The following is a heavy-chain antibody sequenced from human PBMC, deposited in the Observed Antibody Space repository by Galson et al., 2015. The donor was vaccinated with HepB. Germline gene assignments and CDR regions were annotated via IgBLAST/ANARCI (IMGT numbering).Heavy chain of an antibody. CDR2: IYSGGST. D-gene: IGHD6-13*01. CDR1: GFTVSSNY. V-gene: IGHV3-53*01. Sequence: SLRLSCAASGFTVSSNYMSWVRQAPGKGLEWVSVIYSGGSTYYADSVKGRFTISRDNSKNTLYLQMNSLRAEDTAVYYCASHSSSWPFDYWGQGTLVTVSS. J-gene: IGHJ4*02. CDR3: ASHSSSWPFDY.